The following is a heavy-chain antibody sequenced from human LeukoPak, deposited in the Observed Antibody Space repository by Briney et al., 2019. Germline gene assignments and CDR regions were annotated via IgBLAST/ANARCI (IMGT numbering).Heavy chain of an antibody. Sequence: SETLSLTCAASGYSISSGYYWGWIRQHPGKGLEWIGSIYHSGSTYYNPSLKSRVTISVDTSKNQFSLKLSSVTAADTAVYYCARPNWGSIADDWYFDLWGRGTLVTVSS. V-gene: IGHV4-38-2*01. J-gene: IGHJ2*01. CDR2: IYHSGST. CDR1: GYSISSGYY. D-gene: IGHD7-27*01. CDR3: ARPNWGSIADDWYFDL.